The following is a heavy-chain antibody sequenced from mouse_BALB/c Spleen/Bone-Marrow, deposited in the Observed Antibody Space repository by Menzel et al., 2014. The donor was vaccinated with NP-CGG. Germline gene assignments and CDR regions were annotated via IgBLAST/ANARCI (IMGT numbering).Heavy chain of an antibody. CDR2: IWAGGST. Sequence: VMLVESGPGLVAPSQSLSITCTVSGFSLTSYGVNWVRQPPGKGLEWPGVIWAGGSTNYNLALMSRLSISKDNSKSQVFLKMNSLQTDDTAMYYCARDPRTGTGAMDYWGQGTSVTVSS. CDR1: GFSLTSYG. D-gene: IGHD4-1*01. CDR3: ARDPRTGTGAMDY. J-gene: IGHJ4*01. V-gene: IGHV2-9*02.